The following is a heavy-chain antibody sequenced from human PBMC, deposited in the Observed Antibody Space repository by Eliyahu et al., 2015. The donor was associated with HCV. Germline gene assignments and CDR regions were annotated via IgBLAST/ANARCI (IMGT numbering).Heavy chain of an antibody. CDR2: IHHSGST. CDR3: ARVDSSGYYYPPGVGGAFDI. D-gene: IGHD3-22*01. CDR1: GGSISSGGYS. J-gene: IGHJ3*02. V-gene: IGHV4-30-2*01. Sequence: QLQLQESGSGLVKPSQTLSLTCAVSGGSISSGGYSWSWIRQPPGKGLEWIGYIHHSGSTYYNPSLKSRVTISVDRSKNQFFLKLSSVTAADTAVYYCARVDSSGYYYPPGVGGAFDIWGQGTMVTVSS.